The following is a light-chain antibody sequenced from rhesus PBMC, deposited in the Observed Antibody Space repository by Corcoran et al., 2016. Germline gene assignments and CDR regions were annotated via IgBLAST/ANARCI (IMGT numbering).Light chain of an antibody. J-gene: IGKJ1*01. CDR3: LQYNTDPPT. CDR2: KVS. V-gene: IGKV1-43*02. Sequence: DIQMTQSPSSLSASVGDRVIITCRASQGITTSFNWYQQKPGKAPKLLIYKVSSLESGVPSRFSASGSGTDFSLTITSLQPEDVATYLCLQYNTDPPTFGQGTRVEIK. CDR1: QGITTS.